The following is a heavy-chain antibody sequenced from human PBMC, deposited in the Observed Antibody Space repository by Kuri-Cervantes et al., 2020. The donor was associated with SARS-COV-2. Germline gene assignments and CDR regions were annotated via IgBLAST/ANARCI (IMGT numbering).Heavy chain of an antibody. D-gene: IGHD2-2*01. CDR3: ARGVLGVGRFLVVPAAMGADYYYYYMDV. J-gene: IGHJ6*03. V-gene: IGHV1-69*05. Sequence: SVKVSCKASGYTFTSYDISWVRQAPGQGLEWMGGIIPIFGTANYAQKFQGRVTITTDESTSTAYMELSSLRSEDTAVYYCARGVLGVGRFLVVPAAMGADYYYYYMDVWGKGTTVTVSS. CDR1: GYTFTSYD. CDR2: IIPIFGTA.